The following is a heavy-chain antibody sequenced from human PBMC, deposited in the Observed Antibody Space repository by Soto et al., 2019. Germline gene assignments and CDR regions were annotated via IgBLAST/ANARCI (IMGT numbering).Heavy chain of an antibody. CDR1: EFTFSNFP. J-gene: IGHJ4*02. Sequence: GGSLRLSCTASEFTFSNFPMHWVRQTPGKGLEWVAFMSYDGSDTFYADSVKGRFTISRDNSKNTLFLHMSNLRAEDTAMYYCTIVRVADSALDHWGQGTLVTVSS. CDR2: MSYDGSDT. CDR3: TIVRVADSALDH. D-gene: IGHD3-10*02. V-gene: IGHV3-30*15.